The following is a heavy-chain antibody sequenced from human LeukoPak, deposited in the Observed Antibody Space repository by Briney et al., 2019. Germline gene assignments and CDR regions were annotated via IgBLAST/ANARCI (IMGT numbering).Heavy chain of an antibody. D-gene: IGHD2-15*01. CDR2: INPNSGGT. J-gene: IGHJ4*02. CDR1: GYTFTGYY. V-gene: IGHV1-2*02. CDR3: ARAGYCSGGSCFPY. Sequence: ASVKVSCKASGYTFTGYYMHWVRQAPGQGLEWMGWINPNSGGTNYAQKFQGRVTMTRDTSISTAYMELSRLRSDDTAVYYCARAGYCSGGSCFPYWGQGTLVTVSS.